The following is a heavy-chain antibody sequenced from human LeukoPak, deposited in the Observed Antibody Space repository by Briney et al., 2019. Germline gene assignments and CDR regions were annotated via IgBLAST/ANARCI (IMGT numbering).Heavy chain of an antibody. J-gene: IGHJ4*02. CDR3: ARDRYYYDSSGYYYFDY. CDR1: GGSLSSYY. CDR2: IYTSGST. Sequence: SETLSLTCTVSGGSLSSYYWSWLRQPAGRGLEWMGRIYTSGSTNYNPSLTSRVTMSVDTSKNKFSLKLSSVTAADTAVYYCARDRYYYDSSGYYYFDYWGQGTLVTVSS. D-gene: IGHD3-22*01. V-gene: IGHV4-4*07.